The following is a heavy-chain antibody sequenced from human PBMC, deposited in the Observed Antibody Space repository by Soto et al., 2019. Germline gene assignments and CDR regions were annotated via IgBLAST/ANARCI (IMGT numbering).Heavy chain of an antibody. CDR2: ILYDGSNK. J-gene: IGHJ6*02. Sequence: GGSLRLSCAASGFTFSNYGMHWVRQTPGKGLEWVALILYDGSNKYYADSVKGRFTISRDNSKNTLYLQVSSLRAEDTAVYYCAKSRDAYNFYFYYGMDVWGQGTSVTVSS. D-gene: IGHD1-1*01. CDR1: GFTFSNYG. V-gene: IGHV3-30*18. CDR3: AKSRDAYNFYFYYGMDV.